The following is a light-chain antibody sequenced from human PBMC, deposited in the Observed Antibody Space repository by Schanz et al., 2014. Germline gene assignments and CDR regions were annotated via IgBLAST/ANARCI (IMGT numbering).Light chain of an antibody. CDR3: QQYYSPPLT. J-gene: IGKJ4*01. V-gene: IGKV3D-15*01. CDR2: GAS. Sequence: EIVMTQSPATLSVSPGERATLSCRASQSVSSNLAWYQQKPGQAPRLLINGASSRATGIPDRFSGSGSGTDFTLTISSLQAEDVAVYYCQQYYSPPLTFGGGTRVEIK. CDR1: QSVSSN.